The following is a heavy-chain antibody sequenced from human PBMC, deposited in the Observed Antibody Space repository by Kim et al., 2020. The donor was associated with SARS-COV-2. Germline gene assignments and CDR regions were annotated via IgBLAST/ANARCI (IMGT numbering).Heavy chain of an antibody. Sequence: GGSLRLSCAASGFTFSSYSMNWVRQAPGKGLEWVSSISSSSSYIYYADSVKGRFTISRDNAKNSLYLQMNSLRAEDTAVYYCARDGGVWFGELFPRFDPWGQGTLVTVSS. CDR3: ARDGGVWFGELFPRFDP. J-gene: IGHJ5*02. CDR1: GFTFSSYS. D-gene: IGHD3-10*01. V-gene: IGHV3-21*01. CDR2: ISSSSSYI.